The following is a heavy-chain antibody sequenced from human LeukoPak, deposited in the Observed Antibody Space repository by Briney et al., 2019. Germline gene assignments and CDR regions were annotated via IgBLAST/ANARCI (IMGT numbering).Heavy chain of an antibody. J-gene: IGHJ4*02. CDR1: GASISGHY. V-gene: IGHV4-59*08. D-gene: IGHD3-22*01. Sequence: RTSETLSLTCTVSGASISGHYWSWLRQPPGKGLEWIGYVYSTGSTHYNPSLKSRVTMSLDTSKNQFSLQLLSVTAADTAMYYCARHYDPPSYYSNYFDYWGQGTLITVSS. CDR2: VYSTGST. CDR3: ARHYDPPSYYSNYFDY.